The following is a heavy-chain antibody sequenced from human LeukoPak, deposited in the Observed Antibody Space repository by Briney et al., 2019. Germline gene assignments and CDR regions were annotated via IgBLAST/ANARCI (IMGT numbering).Heavy chain of an antibody. J-gene: IGHJ4*02. V-gene: IGHV3-23*01. CDR2: ISGSGGST. D-gene: IGHD3-22*01. Sequence: PGGSLRLSCAASGFTFSSYAMSWVRQAPGKGLEWVSAISGSGGSTYYADSVKGRFTISRDNSKNTLYLQMNSLRAEDTAVYYCAKDLQYYYDSSGYYNWGQGTLVTVSS. CDR1: GFTFSSYA. CDR3: AKDLQYYYDSSGYYN.